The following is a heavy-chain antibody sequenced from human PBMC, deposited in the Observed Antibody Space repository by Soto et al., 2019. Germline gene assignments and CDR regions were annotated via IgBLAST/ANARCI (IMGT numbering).Heavy chain of an antibody. Sequence: SVKVSCKASGGTFSSYAISWVRQAPGQGLEWMGGIIPIFGTANYAQKFQGRVTITADESTSTAYMELSSLRSEDTAVYYCARGVGPALRSTDWFYPWGQGTPVTVS. CDR3: ARGVGPALRSTDWFYP. V-gene: IGHV1-69*13. CDR2: IIPIFGTA. CDR1: GGTFSSYA. J-gene: IGHJ5*02. D-gene: IGHD3-3*01.